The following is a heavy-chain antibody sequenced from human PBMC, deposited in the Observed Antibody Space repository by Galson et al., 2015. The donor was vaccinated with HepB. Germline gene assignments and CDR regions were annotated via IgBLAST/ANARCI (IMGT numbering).Heavy chain of an antibody. CDR1: GYTFTSYG. D-gene: IGHD2-8*01. CDR3: ARVSGLGTVLMVYVVAQGWFDP. J-gene: IGHJ5*02. Sequence: SVKVSCKASGYTFTSYGITWVRQAPGQGPEWMGGIIPIFGTANYAQKFQGRVTITADESTSTAYMELSSLRSEDTAVYYCARVSGLGTVLMVYVVAQGWFDPWGQGTLVTVSS. V-gene: IGHV1-69*13. CDR2: IIPIFGTA.